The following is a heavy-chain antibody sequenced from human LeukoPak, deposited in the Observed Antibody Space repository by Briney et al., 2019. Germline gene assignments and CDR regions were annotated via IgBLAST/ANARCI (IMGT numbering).Heavy chain of an antibody. Sequence: GGSLRLSCAASGFTFSSYEMNWVRQAPGEGLEWVSYINSSGSTIYYADSVKGRFTISRDNAKNSLYLQMNSLRAEDTAVYYWAKEDKYGYDDFDFWGQGTLVTVSS. CDR3: AKEDKYGYDDFDF. CDR1: GFTFSSYE. J-gene: IGHJ4*02. V-gene: IGHV3-48*03. D-gene: IGHD5-18*01. CDR2: INSSGSTI.